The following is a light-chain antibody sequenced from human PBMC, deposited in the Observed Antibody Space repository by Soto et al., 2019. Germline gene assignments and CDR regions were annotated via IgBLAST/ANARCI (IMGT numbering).Light chain of an antibody. V-gene: IGLV1-51*01. CDR2: DNN. Sequence: QSVLTKPPSVSAAPGQKVTISCSGSSSNIGNNYVSWYQQLPGTAPKLLIYDNNKRPSGIPDRFSGSKSGTSATLGITGLQTGDEADYYCGTWDSRLIAVVFVGGTKVTVL. CDR1: SSNIGNNY. J-gene: IGLJ2*01. CDR3: GTWDSRLIAVV.